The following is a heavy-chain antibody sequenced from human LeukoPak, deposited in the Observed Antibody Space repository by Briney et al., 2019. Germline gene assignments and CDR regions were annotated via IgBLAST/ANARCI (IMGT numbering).Heavy chain of an antibody. V-gene: IGHV3-7*01. CDR2: IKQDGSEK. Sequence: GGSLRLSCAASGFTFYNYAIHWVRQAPGKGLEWVANIKQDGSEKYYVDSVKGRFTISRDNAKNSLYLQMNGLRAEDTAVYYCAREETYCGGDCYRAFDIWGQGTMVTVSS. J-gene: IGHJ3*02. CDR3: AREETYCGGDCYRAFDI. D-gene: IGHD2-21*01. CDR1: GFTFYNYA.